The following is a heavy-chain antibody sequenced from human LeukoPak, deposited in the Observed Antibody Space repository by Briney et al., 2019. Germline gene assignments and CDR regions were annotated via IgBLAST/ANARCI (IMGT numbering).Heavy chain of an antibody. CDR3: ARALSSTSLVGMDV. Sequence: SVKVSCKASGYTFTNYVIYWVRQAPGQRREWRGWINTGNGNTKYSKRFRGRVTVTRDTSATTAYMELSSLRSEDTAVYYCARALSSTSLVGMDVWGKGTTVTVSS. CDR2: INTGNGNT. D-gene: IGHD2-2*01. J-gene: IGHJ6*04. V-gene: IGHV1-3*04. CDR1: GYTFTNYV.